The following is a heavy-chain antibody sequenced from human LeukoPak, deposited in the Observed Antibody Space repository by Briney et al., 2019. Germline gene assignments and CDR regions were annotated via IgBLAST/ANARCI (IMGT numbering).Heavy chain of an antibody. CDR2: INPNSADT. V-gene: IGHV1-2*02. CDR3: ARDGYDSSGADAFDI. Sequence: ASVKVSCMASGYTFTGYYMHWVRPAPGQGLEGMGWINPNSADTNYAQKLQGRVTMTRDTSISTAYMELSSLGSDDTAVYYCARDGYDSSGADAFDIWGQGTMVTVSS. D-gene: IGHD3-22*01. J-gene: IGHJ3*02. CDR1: GYTFTGYY.